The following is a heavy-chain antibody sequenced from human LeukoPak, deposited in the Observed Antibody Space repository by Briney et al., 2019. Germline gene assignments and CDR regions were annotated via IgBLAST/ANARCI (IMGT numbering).Heavy chain of an antibody. CDR3: ARWGYCSGGSCSSNGAFDI. Sequence: ASVKVSCKASGYTFTSYYMHWVRQAPGQGLEWMGIINPSGGSTSYAQKFQGRVTMTRDTSTNTVYMELSSLRSEDTAMYYCARWGYCSGGSCSSNGAFDIWGQGTMVTVSS. CDR2: INPSGGST. CDR1: GYTFTSYY. V-gene: IGHV1-46*01. D-gene: IGHD2-15*01. J-gene: IGHJ3*02.